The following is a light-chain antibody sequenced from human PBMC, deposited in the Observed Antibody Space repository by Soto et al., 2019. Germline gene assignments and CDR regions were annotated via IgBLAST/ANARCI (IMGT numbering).Light chain of an antibody. CDR3: QQYGSSPPVT. CDR1: QSVSSSN. J-gene: IGKJ4*01. V-gene: IGKV3-20*01. Sequence: EIVLTQSPGTLSLSAGERATLSCRASQSVSSSNLAWYQQKPGQAPRLLIFDASRRATGAPDRFSGSGSGTDFTLTISRLAPDDFAVYYCQQYGSSPPVTFGGGTKVEIK. CDR2: DAS.